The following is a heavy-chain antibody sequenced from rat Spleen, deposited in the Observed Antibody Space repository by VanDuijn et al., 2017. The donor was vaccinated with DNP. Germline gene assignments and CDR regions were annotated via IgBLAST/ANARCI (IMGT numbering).Heavy chain of an antibody. CDR2: ISSGGGT. J-gene: IGHJ2*01. Sequence: QVQLKESGPNMVQPSQTLSLTCTVSGFSLTDYTVHWVPQPPGKGLEWIAVISSGGGTYHNPALKSRLSGSRDTSKSQVFLKMDNLRTEDTATYFCTRGFNNYGFFDYWGHGVMVTVSS. CDR3: TRGFNNYGFFDY. D-gene: IGHD1-10*01. V-gene: IGHV2-19*01. CDR1: GFSLTDYT.